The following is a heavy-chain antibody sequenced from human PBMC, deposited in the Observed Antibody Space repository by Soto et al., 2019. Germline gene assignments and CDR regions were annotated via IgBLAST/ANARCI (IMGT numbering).Heavy chain of an antibody. CDR2: ISGSGGST. CDR3: AKSLLRITMIVVVTQGGYFDY. Sequence: PGGSLRLSCAASGFTFSSYAMSWVRQAPGKGLEWVSAISGSGGSTYYADSVKGRFTISRDNSKNTLYLQMNSLRAEDTAVYYCAKSLLRITMIVVVTQGGYFDYRGQGPLLTVST. D-gene: IGHD3-22*01. J-gene: IGHJ4*02. CDR1: GFTFSSYA. V-gene: IGHV3-23*01.